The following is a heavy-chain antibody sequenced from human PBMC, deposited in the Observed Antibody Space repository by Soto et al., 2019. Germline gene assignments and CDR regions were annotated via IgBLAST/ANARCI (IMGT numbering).Heavy chain of an antibody. V-gene: IGHV3-30-3*01. Sequence: GGSLRLSCAASGFPFRSYAMHWVLQAPGKGLEWVATISYNENKRYYTDSVKGRFTISRDNSKNTLYLQVNSLTTEDTAVYYCARAMDTARASKDNWFDPWGQGTLVTVSS. CDR2: ISYNENKR. CDR1: GFPFRSYA. J-gene: IGHJ5*02. CDR3: ARAMDTARASKDNWFDP. D-gene: IGHD5-18*01.